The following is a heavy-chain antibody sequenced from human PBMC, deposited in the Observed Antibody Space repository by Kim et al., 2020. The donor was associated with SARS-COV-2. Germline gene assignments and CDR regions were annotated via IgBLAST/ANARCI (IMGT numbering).Heavy chain of an antibody. CDR3: ARVTSVCYDVCDI. D-gene: IGHD2-8*01. Sequence: NCAPSLKSRVTKSVDTAKNQCALKLSAVTSADTAVYYCARVTSVCYDVCDIWGQGTMVTVSS. V-gene: IGHV4-59*01. J-gene: IGHJ3*02.